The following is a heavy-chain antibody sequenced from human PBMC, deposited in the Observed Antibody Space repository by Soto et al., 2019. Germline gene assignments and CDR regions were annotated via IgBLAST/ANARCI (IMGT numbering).Heavy chain of an antibody. J-gene: IGHJ6*02. D-gene: IGHD2-15*01. CDR2: IYYSGST. V-gene: IGHV4-30-4*01. Sequence: NPSETLSLTCTVSGGSISSGDYYWSWIRQPPGKGLEWIGYIYYSGSTYYNPSLKSRVTISVDTSKNQFSLKLSSVTAADTAVYYCASPLAANENYYCYGMDVWGQGTTVTVSS. CDR1: GGSISSGDYY. CDR3: ASPLAANENYYCYGMDV.